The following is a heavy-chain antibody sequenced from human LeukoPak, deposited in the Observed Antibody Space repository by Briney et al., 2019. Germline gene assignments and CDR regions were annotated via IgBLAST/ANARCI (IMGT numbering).Heavy chain of an antibody. J-gene: IGHJ4*02. Sequence: PGRSLRLSCAPSGFTFSRHGMHWVRQAPGKGLEWVAIISNDGSRKYYAHSVEGPFTISRDNSKNTLYLQMDSLRAEDTAVYYCARDRAWNYFDYWGQGTLVTVSP. CDR2: ISNDGSRK. CDR3: ARDRAWNYFDY. V-gene: IGHV3-30*03. D-gene: IGHD3-3*01. CDR1: GFTFSRHG.